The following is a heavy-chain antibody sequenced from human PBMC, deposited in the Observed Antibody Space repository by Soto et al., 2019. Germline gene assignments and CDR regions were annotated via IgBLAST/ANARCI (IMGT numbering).Heavy chain of an antibody. V-gene: IGHV4-59*08. Sequence: QVQLQESGPVLVKPSETLSLTCSVSGGSISTYHWAWTRQSPDRGLEWIGILYDTGSTTYNPSLKTRFSISVASAKTYCTLKLTAVTAADSAVYYCARLGYCSTGVCYRTWGQGTLVTVSS. J-gene: IGHJ5*02. D-gene: IGHD2-8*01. CDR3: ARLGYCSTGVCYRT. CDR1: GGSISTYH. CDR2: LYDTGST.